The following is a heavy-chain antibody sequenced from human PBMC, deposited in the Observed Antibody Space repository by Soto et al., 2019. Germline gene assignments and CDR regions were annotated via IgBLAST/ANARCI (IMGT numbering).Heavy chain of an antibody. D-gene: IGHD6-19*01. J-gene: IGHJ6*02. CDR3: AKDRIAVDRYYYYYGMDV. Sequence: EVQLLESGGGLVQPGGSLRLSCAASGFTFSSYAMSWVRQAPGKGLEWVSAISGSGGSTYYADSVKGRFTISRDNSKNTLYLQMNSLRAEDTAVYYCAKDRIAVDRYYYYYGMDVWGQGTTVTVSS. CDR2: ISGSGGST. CDR1: GFTFSSYA. V-gene: IGHV3-23*01.